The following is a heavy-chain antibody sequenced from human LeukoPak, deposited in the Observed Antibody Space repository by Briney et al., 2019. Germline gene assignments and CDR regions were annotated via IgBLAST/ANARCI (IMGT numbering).Heavy chain of an antibody. D-gene: IGHD3-10*01. V-gene: IGHV3-48*04. J-gene: IGHJ4*02. Sequence: GGSLRLSCAASGFTFSSYSMNWVRQAPGKGLEWVSSISSSSSTIYYADSVKGRFTISRDNAKNSLYLQMNSLRAEDTAVYYCARGSGSGSTFDYWGQGTLVTVSS. CDR3: ARGSGSGSTFDY. CDR1: GFTFSSYS. CDR2: ISSSSSTI.